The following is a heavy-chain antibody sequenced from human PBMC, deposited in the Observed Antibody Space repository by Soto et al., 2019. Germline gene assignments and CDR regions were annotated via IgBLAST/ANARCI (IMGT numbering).Heavy chain of an antibody. V-gene: IGHV4-39*07. D-gene: IGHD3-22*01. Sequence: SETLSLTCTVSGDSISSSTYFWGWVRQPPGKGLEWIGSIYYSGSTYYNPSLKSRVTISVDTSKNQFSLRLSSVTAADTAVYYCARSMFYSDGSNYSPFDYWGQGTLVTVSS. J-gene: IGHJ4*02. CDR3: ARSMFYSDGSNYSPFDY. CDR2: IYYSGST. CDR1: GDSISSSTYF.